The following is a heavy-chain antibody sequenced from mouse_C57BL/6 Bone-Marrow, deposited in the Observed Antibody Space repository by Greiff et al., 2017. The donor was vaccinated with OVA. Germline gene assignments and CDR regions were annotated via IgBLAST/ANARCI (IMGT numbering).Heavy chain of an antibody. D-gene: IGHD1-1*01. CDR3: ARGVDGSSDYFDY. CDR2: ISNGGGST. CDR1: GFTFSDYY. J-gene: IGHJ2*01. Sequence: EVQVVESGGGLVQPGGSLKLSCAASGFTFSDYYMYWVRQTPEKRLEWVAYISNGGGSTYYPDTVKGRFTISRDNAKNTLYLQMSRLKSEDTAMYYCARGVDGSSDYFDYWGQGTTLTVSS. V-gene: IGHV5-12*01.